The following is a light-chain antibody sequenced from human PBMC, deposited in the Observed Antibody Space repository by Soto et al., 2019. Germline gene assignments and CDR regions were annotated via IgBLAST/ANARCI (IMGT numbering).Light chain of an antibody. CDR2: GAS. Sequence: ELVLTQSPGPLSLSPGERATLACRASPSVSSSYLAWYQQKPGQAPRLLIYGASSRATGIPDRFSGSGSGTDFTLTISRLEPEDFAVYYCQQYDSSPLNFGGGTKVEIK. CDR1: PSVSSSY. J-gene: IGKJ4*01. V-gene: IGKV3-20*01. CDR3: QQYDSSPLN.